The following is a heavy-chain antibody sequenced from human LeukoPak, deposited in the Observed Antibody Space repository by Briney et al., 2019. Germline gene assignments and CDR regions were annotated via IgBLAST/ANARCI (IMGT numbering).Heavy chain of an antibody. D-gene: IGHD2-2*01. CDR2: INPNSGGT. V-gene: IGHV1-2*06. J-gene: IGHJ4*02. CDR3: ARPGYCSSTSCFYYFDY. Sequence: ASVKVSCKASGYTFTGYYMHWVRQAPGQGLEWMGRINPNSGGTNYAQKFQGRVTMTRDTSISTAYMELSRLRSDDTAVYYCARPGYCSSTSCFYYFDYWGQGTLVTDSS. CDR1: GYTFTGYY.